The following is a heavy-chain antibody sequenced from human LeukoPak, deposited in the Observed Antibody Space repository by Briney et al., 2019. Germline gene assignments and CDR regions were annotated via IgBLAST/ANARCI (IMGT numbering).Heavy chain of an antibody. J-gene: IGHJ3*02. D-gene: IGHD2-2*01. CDR2: IIPIFGTA. V-gene: IGHV1-69*05. CDR3: ATASGYCSSTSRRPLDAFDI. CDR1: GGTFSSYA. Sequence: ASVKVSCKASGGTFSSYAISWVRQAPGQGLEWMGRIIPIFGTANYAQKFQGRVTITTDESTSTAYMELSSLRSDDTAVYYCATASGYCSSTSRRPLDAFDIWGQGTMVTVSS.